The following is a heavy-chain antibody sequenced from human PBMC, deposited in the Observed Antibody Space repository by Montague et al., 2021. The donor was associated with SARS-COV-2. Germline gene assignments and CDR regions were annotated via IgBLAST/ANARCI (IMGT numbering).Heavy chain of an antibody. J-gene: IGHJ2*01. CDR2: IYYTGST. CDR3: ARNEEGYGYFDL. Sequence: SETLSLTCTVSGGSISSTDHFWGWIRQPPGKGLEWIGSIYYTGSTFYTPSLESRVTISVDTSKNEFSLKLISVTATDTAVYYCARNEEGYGYFDLWGRGTLVTVSS. D-gene: IGHD1-1*01. V-gene: IGHV4-39*01. CDR1: GGSISSTDHF.